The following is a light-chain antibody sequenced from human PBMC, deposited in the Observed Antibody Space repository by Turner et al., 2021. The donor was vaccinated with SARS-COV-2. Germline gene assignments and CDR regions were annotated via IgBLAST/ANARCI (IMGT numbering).Light chain of an antibody. V-gene: IGLV2-11*02. Sequence: QSALTQPRSVSGSPGQSVTISCTGTSRDVGWYGFVSWFQQYPGKAPKLIIFDVIHRPSGVPDRFSGSKSGNTASLTISGLQSEDEADYFCSSYAGGNSYVFGTGTQVFVL. CDR3: SSYAGGNSYV. CDR2: DVI. J-gene: IGLJ1*01. CDR1: SRDVGWYGF.